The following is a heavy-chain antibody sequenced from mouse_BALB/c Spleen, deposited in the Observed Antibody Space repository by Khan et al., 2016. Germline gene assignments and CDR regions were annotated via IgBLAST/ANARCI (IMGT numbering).Heavy chain of an antibody. J-gene: IGHJ3*01. D-gene: IGHD2-2*01. CDR2: ISYSGST. Sequence: EVQLQESGPGLVKPSQSLSLTCTVTGYSITSDYAWNWIRQFPGNKLEWMGYISYSGSTSYNPSLKSRISITRDTSKNQFFLQLNSVTTEDTARYYCAIWLRQRNWFAYWGQGTLVTVAA. V-gene: IGHV3-2*02. CDR1: GYSITSDYA. CDR3: AIWLRQRNWFAY.